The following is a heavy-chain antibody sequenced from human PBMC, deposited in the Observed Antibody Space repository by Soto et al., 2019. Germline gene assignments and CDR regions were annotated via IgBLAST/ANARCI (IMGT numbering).Heavy chain of an antibody. D-gene: IGHD4-17*01. J-gene: IGHJ5*02. CDR3: ASTVTTGGWFDP. CDR2: IYYSGST. V-gene: IGHV4-39*01. Sequence: PSETLSLTCTVSGGSISGSSYYWGWIRQPPGKGLEWIGSIYYSGSTYYNPSLKSRVTISVDTSKNQFSLKLSSVTAADTAVYYCASTVTTGGWFDPWGQGTLVTVSS. CDR1: GGSISGSSYY.